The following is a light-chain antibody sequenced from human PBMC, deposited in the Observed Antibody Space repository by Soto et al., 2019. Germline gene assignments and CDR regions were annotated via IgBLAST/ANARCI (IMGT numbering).Light chain of an antibody. J-gene: IGKJ1*01. CDR3: QQYGGSPTWT. Sequence: EIVLTQSPDTLSLSPGERATLSCRASQSVSSGYLAWYQQKPGQAPRLLIYGASSRATGIPDRFSGSGSGTDFTVTISRLEPEDFAVYYCQQYGGSPTWTFGQGTKVEIK. V-gene: IGKV3-20*01. CDR2: GAS. CDR1: QSVSSGY.